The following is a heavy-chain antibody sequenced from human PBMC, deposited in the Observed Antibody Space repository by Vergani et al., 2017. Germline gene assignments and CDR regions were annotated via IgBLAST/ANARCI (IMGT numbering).Heavy chain of an antibody. V-gene: IGHV4-61*02. CDR3: ARDPLYXTPWPFLLLDMDV. Sequence: QVQLQESGPGLVRTSQTLFLTCTVSGGSISSGSYYWSWFRQPAGKGLEWIGRFYTGGGTSHNPSLKSRVTISVATSKNQFSLQLSSVTAADTAVYYCARDPLYXTPWPFLLLDMDVWGQGTTVTVSS. J-gene: IGHJ6*02. D-gene: IGHD1-26*01. CDR1: GGSISSGSYY. CDR2: FYTGGGT.